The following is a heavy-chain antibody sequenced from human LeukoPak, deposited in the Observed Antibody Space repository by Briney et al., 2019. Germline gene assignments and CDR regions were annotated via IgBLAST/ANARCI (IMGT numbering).Heavy chain of an antibody. CDR2: ISYDGSNK. CDR3: TSAIYCSSTSCNTYNYGMDV. D-gene: IGHD2-2*01. CDR1: GFTFSSYG. J-gene: IGHJ6*02. Sequence: PGGSLRLSCAASGFTFSSYGMHWVRQAPGKGLEWVAVISYDGSNKYYADSVKGRLTISRDNSKNTLYLQMNSLRAEDTAVYYCTSAIYCSSTSCNTYNYGMDVWGQGTTVTVSS. V-gene: IGHV3-30*03.